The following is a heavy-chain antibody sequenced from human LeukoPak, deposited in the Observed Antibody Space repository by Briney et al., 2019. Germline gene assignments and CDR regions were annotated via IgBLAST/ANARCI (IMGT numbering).Heavy chain of an antibody. V-gene: IGHV4-39*01. CDR3: ARVRNSSGWFSIVGAGFDY. CDR2: IYYSGST. D-gene: IGHD6-19*01. J-gene: IGHJ4*02. Sequence: PSETLSLTCTVSGVSISSSSYYWGWIRQPPGKGLEWIGSIYYSGSTYYNPSLKSRVTISVDTSKNQFSLKLSSVTSADTAVYYCARVRNSSGWFSIVGAGFDYWGQGTLVTVSS. CDR1: GVSISSSSYY.